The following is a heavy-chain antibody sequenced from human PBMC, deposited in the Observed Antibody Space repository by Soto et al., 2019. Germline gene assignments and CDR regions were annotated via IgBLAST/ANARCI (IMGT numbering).Heavy chain of an antibody. V-gene: IGHV1-69*13. Sequence: GASVKVSCKASGGTFSSYAISWVRQAPGRGLEWMGGIIPIFGTANYAQKFQGRVTITADESTSTAYMELSSLRSEDTAVYYCARIIAAATWIYYGMDVWGQGTTVTVSS. J-gene: IGHJ6*02. D-gene: IGHD6-13*01. CDR3: ARIIAAATWIYYGMDV. CDR2: IIPIFGTA. CDR1: GGTFSSYA.